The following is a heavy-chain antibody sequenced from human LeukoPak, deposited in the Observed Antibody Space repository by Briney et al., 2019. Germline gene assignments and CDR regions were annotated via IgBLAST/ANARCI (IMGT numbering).Heavy chain of an antibody. CDR1: GFTFSSYS. Sequence: PGGSLRLSCAASGFTFSSYSMNWVRQAPGKGLEWVSSISSSSYIYYADSVKGRFTISRDNAKNSLYLQMNSLRAEDTAVYYCARDRLSEDGMDVWGEGTTVTVSS. V-gene: IGHV3-21*01. CDR3: ARDRLSEDGMDV. CDR2: ISSSSYI. J-gene: IGHJ6*01. D-gene: IGHD6-19*01.